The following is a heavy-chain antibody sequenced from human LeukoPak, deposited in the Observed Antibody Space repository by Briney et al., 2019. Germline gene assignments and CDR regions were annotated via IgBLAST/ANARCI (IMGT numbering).Heavy chain of an antibody. J-gene: IGHJ4*02. CDR2: ISYDGSNK. Sequence: PGGSLRLSCAASGFTFSSYAMHWVRQAPGKGLEWVAVISYDGSNKYYADSVKGRFTISRDNSKNTLYLQMNSLRAEDTAVYYCARGPGDYDSSGQFDYWGQGTLVTVSS. CDR1: GFTFSSYA. CDR3: ARGPGDYDSSGQFDY. D-gene: IGHD3-22*01. V-gene: IGHV3-30-3*01.